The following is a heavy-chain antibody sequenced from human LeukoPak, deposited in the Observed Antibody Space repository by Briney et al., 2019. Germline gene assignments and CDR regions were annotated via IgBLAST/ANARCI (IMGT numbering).Heavy chain of an antibody. CDR3: AKDAGGRYCSSTSCYPGAY. D-gene: IGHD2-2*01. V-gene: IGHV3-30*02. J-gene: IGHJ4*02. Sequence: VGSLRLSCAASGFTFSSYGMHWVRQAPGKGLEWVAFIRYDGSNKYYADSVKGRFTISRDNSKNTLYLQMNSLRAEDTAVYYCAKDAGGRYCSSTSCYPGAYWGQGTPVTVSS. CDR1: GFTFSSYG. CDR2: IRYDGSNK.